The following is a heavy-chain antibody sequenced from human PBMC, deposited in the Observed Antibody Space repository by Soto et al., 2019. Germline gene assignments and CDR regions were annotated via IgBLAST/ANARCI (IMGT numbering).Heavy chain of an antibody. J-gene: IGHJ3*02. D-gene: IGHD2-15*01. Sequence: PGEPLKIACKGSGYSFTSYWIGWVSQMPGKGLEWMGIIYPGDSDTRYSPSFQGQVTISADQSISTAYLQWSSLKASVTAMSYCARPLTVVTFDAFAIRGKGTMVTVS. V-gene: IGHV5-51*01. CDR3: ARPLTVVTFDAFAI. CDR1: GYSFTSYW. CDR2: IYPGDSDT.